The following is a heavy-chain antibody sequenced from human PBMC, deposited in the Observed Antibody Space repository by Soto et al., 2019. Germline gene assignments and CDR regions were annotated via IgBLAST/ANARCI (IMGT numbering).Heavy chain of an antibody. J-gene: IGHJ5*02. CDR1: GGSFSGYY. Sequence: QVQLQQWGAGLLKPSETLSLTCAVYGGSFSGYYWSWIRQPPGKGLEWIGEINHSRSTNYNPSLKSRVTISVDTSKNQFSLKLSSVTAADTAVYYCARVREPLTGGPWFDPWGQGTLVTVSS. CDR3: ARVREPLTGGPWFDP. CDR2: INHSRST. D-gene: IGHD1-26*01. V-gene: IGHV4-34*01.